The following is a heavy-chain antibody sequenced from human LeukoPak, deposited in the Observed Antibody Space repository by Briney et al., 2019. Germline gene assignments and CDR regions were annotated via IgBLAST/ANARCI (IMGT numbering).Heavy chain of an antibody. D-gene: IGHD3-9*01. V-gene: IGHV3-48*01. CDR3: AREGQYFDWLLSTDLFDY. CDR1: GFTFSSYS. CDR2: ISSSSSTI. J-gene: IGHJ4*02. Sequence: GGSLRLSCAASGFTFSSYSMNWVRQAPGKGLEWVSYISSSSSTIYYADSVKGRFTISRDNAKNSLYLQMNSLRAEDTAVYYCAREGQYFDWLLSTDLFDYWGQGTLVTVSS.